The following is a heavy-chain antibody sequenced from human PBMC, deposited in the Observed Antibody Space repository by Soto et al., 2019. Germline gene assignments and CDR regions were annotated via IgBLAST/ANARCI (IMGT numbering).Heavy chain of an antibody. CDR1: GFTFEDHA. D-gene: IGHD3-10*01. CDR2: ISWNSGTI. J-gene: IGHJ4*02. CDR3: AKDTGSVVIGARFDY. Sequence: GGSLRLSCAASGFTFEDHAMHWVRQAPGKGLEWVSGISWNSGTINYPDSVKGRFTISRDNAKNSLYLEMTGLRTEDTALYYCAKDTGSVVIGARFDYWGQGTLVTVSS. V-gene: IGHV3-9*01.